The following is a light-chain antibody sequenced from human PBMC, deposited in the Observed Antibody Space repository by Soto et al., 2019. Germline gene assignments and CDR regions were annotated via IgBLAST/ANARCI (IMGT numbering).Light chain of an antibody. Sequence: EVVMTQSPATLSVSLGESATLSCRASQSVDGYLAWYQQKPGQAPRLLIYGVSTRATGVTARFRGGGSGTEFTLTISSLQSEDSAVYYCQQYHKWPPITFGQGTRLEIK. CDR2: GVS. CDR1: QSVDGY. V-gene: IGKV3-15*01. J-gene: IGKJ5*01. CDR3: QQYHKWPPIT.